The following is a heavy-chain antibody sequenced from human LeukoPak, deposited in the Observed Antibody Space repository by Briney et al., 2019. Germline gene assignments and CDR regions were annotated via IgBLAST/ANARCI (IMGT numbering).Heavy chain of an antibody. CDR2: ISSSSSYI. J-gene: IGHJ4*02. V-gene: IGHV3-21*04. Sequence: GGSLRLSCAASGFTFSSYSMNWVRQAPGKGLEWVSSISSSSSYIYYADSVKGRFTISRDNSKNTLYLQMNSLRAEDTAVYYCAKTLPSSWYSFDYWGQGTLVTVSS. D-gene: IGHD6-13*01. CDR3: AKTLPSSWYSFDY. CDR1: GFTFSSYS.